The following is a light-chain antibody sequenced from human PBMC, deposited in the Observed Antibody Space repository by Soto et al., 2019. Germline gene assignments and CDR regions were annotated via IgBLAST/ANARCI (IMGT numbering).Light chain of an antibody. J-gene: IGKJ4*01. V-gene: IGKV3-20*01. CDR2: GAS. Sequence: EIVMTQSPATLSVSPGERATLSCRASQSVSSYLAWYQQKPGQAPGLLIYGASSRATDIPDRFSGSGSGTDFTLTISRLEPEDFAVYYCQQYGGSLTFGGGTKVDIK. CDR1: QSVSSY. CDR3: QQYGGSLT.